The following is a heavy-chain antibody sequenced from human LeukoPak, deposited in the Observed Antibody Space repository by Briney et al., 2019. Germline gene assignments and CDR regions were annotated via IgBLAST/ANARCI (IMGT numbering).Heavy chain of an antibody. V-gene: IGHV3-43D*03. CDR3: AKDLSSVSRRAY. CDR2: ISWDGGST. D-gene: IGHD5/OR15-5a*01. Sequence: GGSLRLSCAASGFTFDDYAMHWVRQAPGKGLEWVSLISWDGGSTYYADSVKGRFTISRDNSKNSLYLQMNSLRAEDTGVYYCAKDLSSVSRRAYWGQGTLVTVSS. CDR1: GFTFDDYA. J-gene: IGHJ4*02.